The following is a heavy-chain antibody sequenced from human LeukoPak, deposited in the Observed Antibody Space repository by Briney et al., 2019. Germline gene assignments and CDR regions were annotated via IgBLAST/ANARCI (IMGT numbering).Heavy chain of an antibody. J-gene: IGHJ4*02. CDR2: ISGSGGST. CDR1: GFTFSSYG. D-gene: IGHD1-1*01. V-gene: IGHV3-23*01. Sequence: PGGSLRLSCAASGFTFSSYGMSWVRQAPGKGLEWVSAISGSGGSTYYADSVEGRFTISRDNSKNTLYLQMNSLRAEDTAVYYCAIAPNSAPFDYWGQGTLVTVSS. CDR3: AIAPNSAPFDY.